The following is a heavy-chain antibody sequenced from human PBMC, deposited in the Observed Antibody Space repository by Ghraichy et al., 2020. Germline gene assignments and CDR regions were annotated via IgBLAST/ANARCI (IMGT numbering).Heavy chain of an antibody. V-gene: IGHV4-61*01. Sequence: SVTLSLTCSVSGGSVSSGYYFWSWIRKPPGKGLEWIGYINHSGNTNYNPSLQSRLTISVDTSKNQVSLNLRSVTAADSAVYYCARSFGVMIPDGFDIWGQGTMVTVSS. J-gene: IGHJ3*02. D-gene: IGHD3-3*01. CDR2: INHSGNT. CDR1: GGSVSSGYYF. CDR3: ARSFGVMIPDGFDI.